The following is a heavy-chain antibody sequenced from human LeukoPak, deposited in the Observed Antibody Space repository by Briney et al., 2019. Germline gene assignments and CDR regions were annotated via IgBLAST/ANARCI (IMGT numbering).Heavy chain of an antibody. J-gene: IGHJ3*02. Sequence: GGALKISCKGSGYSFTSYWIGWVRQIPGKGLEWMGIIYPGDSDTRYSPSFQGQVTISADKSISTAYLQWSSLKASDTAMYYCARPRDILTGYFGGAFDIWGQGTMVTVSS. CDR2: IYPGDSDT. CDR3: ARPRDILTGYFGGAFDI. D-gene: IGHD3-9*01. V-gene: IGHV5-51*01. CDR1: GYSFTSYW.